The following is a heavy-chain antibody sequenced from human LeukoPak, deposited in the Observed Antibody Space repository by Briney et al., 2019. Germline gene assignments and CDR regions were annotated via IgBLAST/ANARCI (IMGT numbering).Heavy chain of an antibody. J-gene: IGHJ4*02. CDR1: GFTFSSSA. V-gene: IGHV3-23*01. Sequence: PGGSLRLSCAASGFTFSSSAMSWVRQAPGKGLEWVSNISGSGSGGSTYYADSVKGRFTISRDNSKTTLYLQMNSLSAEDTAVYYCAKSGYNRFDYWGQGTLVSVSS. D-gene: IGHD5-24*01. CDR2: ISGSGSGGST. CDR3: AKSGYNRFDY.